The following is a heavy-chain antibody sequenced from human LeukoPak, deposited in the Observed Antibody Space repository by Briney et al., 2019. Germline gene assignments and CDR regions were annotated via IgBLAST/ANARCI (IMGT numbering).Heavy chain of an antibody. Sequence: GGSLRLSCAASGFTFTTYSMNWVRQAPGKGLEWVSSITSSSTSMYYADSVKGRFTISRDNAKNSLYLQMISLRAEDTAVYYCARTYYDILTGYNPYFGYWGQGTLVTVSS. CDR3: ARTYYDILTGYNPYFGY. V-gene: IGHV3-21*01. J-gene: IGHJ4*02. D-gene: IGHD3-9*01. CDR1: GFTFTTYS. CDR2: ITSSSTSM.